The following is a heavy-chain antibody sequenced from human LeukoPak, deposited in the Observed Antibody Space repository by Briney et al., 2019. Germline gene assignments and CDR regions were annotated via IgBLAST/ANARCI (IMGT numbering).Heavy chain of an antibody. V-gene: IGHV3-66*01. CDR2: IYSGGST. CDR3: ARVRDGDYYDY. CDR1: GFTVSSNY. Sequence: PGGSPRLSCAASGFTVSSNYMSWVRQAPGKGLEWVSVIYSGGSTYYADSVKGRFTISRDNSKNTLYLQMNSLRADDTAVYYCARVRDGDYYDYWGQGTQVTVSS. J-gene: IGHJ4*02. D-gene: IGHD4-17*01.